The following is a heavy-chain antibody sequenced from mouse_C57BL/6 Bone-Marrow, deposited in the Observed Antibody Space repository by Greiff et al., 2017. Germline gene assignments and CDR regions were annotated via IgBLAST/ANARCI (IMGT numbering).Heavy chain of an antibody. V-gene: IGHV1-64*01. J-gene: IGHJ1*03. CDR2: IHPNSGST. D-gene: IGHD2-3*01. CDR3: ANPSEGYYRYFDV. CDR1: GYTFTSYC. Sequence: QVQLQQPGPELVKPGASVKLSCKASGYTFTSYCMHWVKQRPGQGLEWIGMIHPNSGSTNYNEKFKSKATLTVDKPSSTAYMQLSSLTSEDSAVYYYANPSEGYYRYFDVWGTGTTVTVSS.